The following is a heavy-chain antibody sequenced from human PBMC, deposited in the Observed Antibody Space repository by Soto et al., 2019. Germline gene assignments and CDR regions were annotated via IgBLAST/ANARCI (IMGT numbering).Heavy chain of an antibody. V-gene: IGHV4-31*03. Sequence: QVQLQESGPGLVKPSQTLSLTCTVSGGSISSGGYYWSWIRQHPGKGLEWIGYIYYSGSTYYNPSLKSRVTISVDTSKNQFSLKLSSVTAADTAVYYCARGPLYFDIVLMVYARDYYMDVWGKGTTVTVSS. CDR1: GGSISSGGYY. D-gene: IGHD2-8*01. CDR2: IYYSGST. CDR3: ARGPLYFDIVLMVYARDYYMDV. J-gene: IGHJ6*03.